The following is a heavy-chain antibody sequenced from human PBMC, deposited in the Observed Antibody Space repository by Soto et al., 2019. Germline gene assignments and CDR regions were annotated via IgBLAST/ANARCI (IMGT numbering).Heavy chain of an antibody. D-gene: IGHD3-3*01. CDR2: IYHSGSI. CDR3: ARNESTIFGVDNYGMDV. CDR1: GGSFSGYY. J-gene: IGHJ6*02. V-gene: IGHV4-34*01. Sequence: SETLSLTCAVSGGSFSGYYWSWIRQPPGKGLEGIGYIYHSGSIYYNPSLKSRVTISVDTSKNQFSLKLSSVTAADTAVYYCARNESTIFGVDNYGMDVWGQGTTVTVSS.